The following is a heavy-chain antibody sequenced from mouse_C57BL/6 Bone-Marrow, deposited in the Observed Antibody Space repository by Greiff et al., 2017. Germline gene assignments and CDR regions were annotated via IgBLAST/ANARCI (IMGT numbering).Heavy chain of an antibody. J-gene: IGHJ3*01. CDR1: GFNIKDDY. V-gene: IGHV14-4*01. CDR3: TGSQAWFAY. D-gene: IGHD1-1*01. Sequence: VQLQQSGAELVRPGASVKLSCTASGFNIKDDYMHWVKQRPEQGLEWIGWIDPENGDTEYASKFQGKATITADTSSNTAYLQLSSLTSEDTAFYSCTGSQAWFAYWGQGTLVTVSA. CDR2: IDPENGDT.